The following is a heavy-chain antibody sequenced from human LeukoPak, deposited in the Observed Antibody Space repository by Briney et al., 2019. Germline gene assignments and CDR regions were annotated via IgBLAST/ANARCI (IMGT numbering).Heavy chain of an antibody. V-gene: IGHV3-30-3*01. CDR2: ISYDGSNE. Sequence: PGRSLRLSCAASGFTFSYYTMHWVRQAPGKGLEWVAVISYDGSNEYYADSVKGRFTISRDNSKNTLYLLMNSLRVEDTAVYYCARVLNYYDSSGYYFSYWGQGTLVTVSS. CDR3: ARVLNYYDSSGYYFSY. D-gene: IGHD3-22*01. CDR1: GFTFSYYT. J-gene: IGHJ4*02.